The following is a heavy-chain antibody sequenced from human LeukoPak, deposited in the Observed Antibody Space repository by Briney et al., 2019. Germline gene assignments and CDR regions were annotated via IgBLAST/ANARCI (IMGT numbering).Heavy chain of an antibody. CDR1: GFTFSNDW. Sequence: PGGTLRLSCAASGFTFSNDWMSWVRQAPGKGLEWVGRIKSKTDGGTTDYAAPGKGRLTIAREDTKNTLYLQMNSLKTEYTAVYYCTTLSNYGGKWYWGQGTLVTVSS. CDR2: IKSKTDGGTT. J-gene: IGHJ4*02. CDR3: TTLSNYGGKWY. V-gene: IGHV3-15*01. D-gene: IGHD4-23*01.